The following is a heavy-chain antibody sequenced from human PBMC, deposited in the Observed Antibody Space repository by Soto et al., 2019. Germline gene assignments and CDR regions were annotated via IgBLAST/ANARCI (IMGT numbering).Heavy chain of an antibody. CDR3: ARGYYDSSGYTRFDY. CDR2: ISSSSSYT. V-gene: IGHV3-11*06. CDR1: GFTFSDYY. J-gene: IGHJ4*02. D-gene: IGHD3-22*01. Sequence: LRLSCAASGFTFSDYYMSWIRQAPGKGLEWVSYISSSSSYTNYADSVKGRFTISRDNAKNSLYLQMNSLRAEDTAVYYCARGYYDSSGYTRFDYWGQGTLVTVSS.